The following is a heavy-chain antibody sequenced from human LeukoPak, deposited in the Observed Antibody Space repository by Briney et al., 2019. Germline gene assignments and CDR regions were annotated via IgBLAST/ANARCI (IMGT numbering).Heavy chain of an antibody. D-gene: IGHD3-22*01. Sequence: SETLSLTCAVSGGSISSGGYSWSWIRQPPGKGLEWIGYIYHSGSTYYNPSLKSRVTISVDRSKNQSSLKLSSVTAADTAVYYCARAYGYFDYWGQGTLVTVSS. V-gene: IGHV4-30-2*01. CDR2: IYHSGST. J-gene: IGHJ4*02. CDR3: ARAYGYFDY. CDR1: GGSISSGGYS.